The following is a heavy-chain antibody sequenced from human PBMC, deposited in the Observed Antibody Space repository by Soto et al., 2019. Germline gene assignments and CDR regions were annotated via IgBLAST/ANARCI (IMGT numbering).Heavy chain of an antibody. CDR2: ISGSGGST. Sequence: GGSLRLSCAASGFTFSSYAMSWVRQAPGKGLEWVSAISGSGGSTYYADSVKGRFTISRDNSKNTLYLQMNSLRAEDTAVYYCAKSDTGIVVVPAALGAFDIWGQGIMVTVSS. D-gene: IGHD2-2*01. CDR1: GFTFSSYA. J-gene: IGHJ3*02. CDR3: AKSDTGIVVVPAALGAFDI. V-gene: IGHV3-23*01.